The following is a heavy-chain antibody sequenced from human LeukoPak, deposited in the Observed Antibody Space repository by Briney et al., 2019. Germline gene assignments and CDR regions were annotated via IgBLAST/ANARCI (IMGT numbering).Heavy chain of an antibody. CDR3: ARDYSGWSLDP. CDR2: ISDGGKAK. V-gene: IGHV3-48*03. CDR1: GFTFRSSE. D-gene: IGHD5-12*01. J-gene: IGHJ5*02. Sequence: GGSLRLSCAASGFTFRSSEMNWVRQAPGRGVEWGSYISDGGKAKYYADSVKGRCTISRDNAKNSLYLQMNSLRAEDTAVYYCARDYSGWSLDPWGQGTLVTVSS.